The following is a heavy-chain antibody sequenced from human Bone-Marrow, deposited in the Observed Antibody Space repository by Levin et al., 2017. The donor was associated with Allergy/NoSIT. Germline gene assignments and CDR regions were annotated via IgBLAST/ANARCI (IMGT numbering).Heavy chain of an antibody. V-gene: IGHV1-8*01. CDR2: MNPKNGKT. D-gene: IGHD6-6*01. CDR3: ARGISARPLDY. J-gene: IGHJ4*02. Sequence: GGSLRLSCKPSGYTFTTYDINWVRQTTAQGLEWMGWMNPKNGKTGYAQNFQGRVTMTRDTSISTAYMELSSLRSEDTAVYYCARGISARPLDYWGQGTLVTVSS. CDR1: GYTFTTYD.